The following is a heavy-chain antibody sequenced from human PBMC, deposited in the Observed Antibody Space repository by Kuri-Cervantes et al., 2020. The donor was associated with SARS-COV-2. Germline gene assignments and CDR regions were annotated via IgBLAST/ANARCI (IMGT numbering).Heavy chain of an antibody. V-gene: IGHV3-30-3*01. D-gene: IGHD2-2*01. CDR2: ISYDGSNK. CDR3: ATIAIVVVFNNWFDP. J-gene: IGHJ5*02. CDR1: GFTFSSYA. Sequence: GGSLRLSCAASGFTFSSYAMHWVRQAPGKGLEWVAVISYDGSNKYYADSVKGRSTISRDNSKNTLYLQMNSLRAEDTAVYYCATIAIVVVFNNWFDPWGQGTLVTVSS.